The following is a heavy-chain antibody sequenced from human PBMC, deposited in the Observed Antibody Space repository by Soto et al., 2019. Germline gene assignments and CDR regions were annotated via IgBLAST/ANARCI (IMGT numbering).Heavy chain of an antibody. CDR2: ISNDGSNK. V-gene: IGHV3-30-3*01. D-gene: IGHD3-3*01. CDR1: GFTFSSYG. Sequence: PVGSLRLSCAASGFTFSSYGMHWVRQAPGKGLESVAVISNDGSNKYYADSVKGRFTISRDNSKNTLYLQMNSLRAEDTAVYYCARVAIFGVVATYGMDVWGQGTTVTVSS. CDR3: ARVAIFGVVATYGMDV. J-gene: IGHJ6*02.